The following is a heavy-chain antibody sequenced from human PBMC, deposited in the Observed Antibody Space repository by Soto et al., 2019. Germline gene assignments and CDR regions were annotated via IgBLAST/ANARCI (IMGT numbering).Heavy chain of an antibody. Sequence: GGSLRLSCAASGFTFRSYWMSWVHQAPGKGLEWVSGVSWNGSRTHYADSVKGRFIISRDNSRNTLYLQTNSLRAEDTAVYYCAKDQGSSWYEIDYWGQGTLVTVSS. D-gene: IGHD6-13*01. CDR1: GFTFRSYW. CDR2: VSWNGSRT. J-gene: IGHJ4*02. V-gene: IGHV3-35*01. CDR3: AKDQGSSWYEIDY.